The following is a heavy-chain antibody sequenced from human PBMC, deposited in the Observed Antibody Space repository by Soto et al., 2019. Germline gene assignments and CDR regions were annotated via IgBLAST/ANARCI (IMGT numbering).Heavy chain of an antibody. CDR2: IWYDGSNK. CDR1: GFTFSSYG. Sequence: QVQLVESGGGVVQPGRSLRLSCAASGFTFSSYGMHWVRQAPGKGLEWVAVIWYDGSNKYYADSVKGRFTISRDNSKNTLWLQMNRLRAEETAGYYCARDGAADGSGSYTVDPWGQGTLVTVSS. CDR3: ARDGAADGSGSYTVDP. D-gene: IGHD3-10*01. V-gene: IGHV3-33*01. J-gene: IGHJ5*02.